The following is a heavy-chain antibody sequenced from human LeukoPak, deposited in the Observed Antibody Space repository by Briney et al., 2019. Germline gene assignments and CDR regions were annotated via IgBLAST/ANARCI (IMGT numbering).Heavy chain of an antibody. V-gene: IGHV3-64*04. CDR3: AREGSSWSLLGDYYYYYGMDV. J-gene: IGHJ6*04. Sequence: GGSLRLSCSASGFTFSNYVMHWVRQAPGKGLEYVSAISYNGGSTYYADSVKGRVTISRDNSKNSLYLQMNSLRAEDTAVYYCAREGSSWSLLGDYYYYYGMDVWGKGTTVTVSS. CDR2: ISYNGGST. D-gene: IGHD6-13*01. CDR1: GFTFSNYV.